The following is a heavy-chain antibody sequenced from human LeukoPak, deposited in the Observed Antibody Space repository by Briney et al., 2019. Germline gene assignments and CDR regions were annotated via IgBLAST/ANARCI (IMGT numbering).Heavy chain of an antibody. Sequence: SETLSLTCTVSGGSISSYYWRWIRQPPGKGLEWIGYIYYSGSTNYNPSLKSRVTISVDTSKNQFSLKLSSVTAADTAVYYCARGLYGNAFDIWGQGTMVTVSS. CDR2: IYYSGST. V-gene: IGHV4-59*01. CDR1: GGSISSYY. D-gene: IGHD4/OR15-4a*01. CDR3: ARGLYGNAFDI. J-gene: IGHJ3*02.